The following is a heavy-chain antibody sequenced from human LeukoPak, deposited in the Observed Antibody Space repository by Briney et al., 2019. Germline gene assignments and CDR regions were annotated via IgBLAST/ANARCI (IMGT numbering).Heavy chain of an antibody. V-gene: IGHV3-23*01. J-gene: IGHJ4*02. CDR3: AKEGLLGGYYFDL. Sequence: GGSLRLSRAASGFTFSRYSMAWVRQAPGRGLEWVSTVGGRGGPRTFYADSVQGRFTVSRDNSRDTVYLQMDSLGAEDTAIYYCAKEGLLGGYYFDLWGQGALVTVSS. CDR1: GFTFSRYS. CDR2: VGGRGGPRT. D-gene: IGHD2-8*02.